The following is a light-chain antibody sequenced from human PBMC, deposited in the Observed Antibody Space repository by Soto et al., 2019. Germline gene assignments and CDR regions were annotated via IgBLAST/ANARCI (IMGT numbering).Light chain of an antibody. J-gene: IGKJ4*01. CDR1: QSISSSY. V-gene: IGKV3-20*01. Sequence: EIVLTQSPGTLSLSPGERATLSCRASQSISSSYLAWYQQKPGQPPRLLLYRTFSRATGIPDRFSGSGSGTDVTLTISRLEPEDFGVYFCQQFSSSPLTFGGGTKVEI. CDR2: RTF. CDR3: QQFSSSPLT.